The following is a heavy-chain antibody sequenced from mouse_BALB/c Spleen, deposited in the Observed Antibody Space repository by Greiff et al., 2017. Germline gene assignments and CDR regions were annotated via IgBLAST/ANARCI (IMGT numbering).Heavy chain of an antibody. V-gene: IGHV1-69*02. Sequence: QVQLQQPGAELVRPGASVKLSCKASGYTFTSYWINWVKQRPGQGLEWIGNIYPSDSYTNYNQKFKDKATLTVDKSSSTAYMQLSSPTSEDSAVYYCTREDYYGGKDYWGQGTTLTVSS. CDR3: TREDYYGGKDY. J-gene: IGHJ2*01. CDR1: GYTFTSYW. D-gene: IGHD1-2*01. CDR2: IYPSDSYT.